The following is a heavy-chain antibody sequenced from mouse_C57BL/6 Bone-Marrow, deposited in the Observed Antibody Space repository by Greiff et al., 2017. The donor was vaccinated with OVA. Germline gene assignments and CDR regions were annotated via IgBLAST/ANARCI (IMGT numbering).Heavy chain of an antibody. CDR3: TSVYDYDGGAWFAY. Sequence: EVQGVESGAGLVKPGGSLKLSCAASGFTFSSYAMSWVRQTPEKRLEWVAYISSGGDYIYYADTVKGRFTISRDNARNTLYLQMSSLKSEDTAMYYCTSVYDYDGGAWFAYWGQGTLVTVSA. J-gene: IGHJ3*01. CDR1: GFTFSSYA. CDR2: ISSGGDYI. V-gene: IGHV5-9-1*02. D-gene: IGHD2-4*01.